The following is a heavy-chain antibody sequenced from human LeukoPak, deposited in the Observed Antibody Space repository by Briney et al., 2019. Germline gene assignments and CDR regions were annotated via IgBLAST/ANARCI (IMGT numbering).Heavy chain of an antibody. V-gene: IGHV3-53*01. CDR1: GFPVRSRY. CDR3: ASLEGGPSDGR. D-gene: IGHD3-3*01. CDR2: IYSGGTT. Sequence: GGSLRLSCEVSGFPVRSRYMTWVRQPPGKGLECVAVIYSGGTTYHIDSVKGRFTVSRDISKSTMYLEMNNLRVEDTATYYCASLEGGPSDGRWGQGTLVIVSS. J-gene: IGHJ1*01.